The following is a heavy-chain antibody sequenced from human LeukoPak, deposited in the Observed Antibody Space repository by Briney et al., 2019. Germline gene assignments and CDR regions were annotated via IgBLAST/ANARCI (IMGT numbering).Heavy chain of an antibody. Sequence: ASVKVSCKASGYTFTGYYMHWVRQAPGQGLEWMGWINPNSGNTNYAQKLQGRVTMTTDTSTSTAYMELRSLRSDDTAVYYCARERSGRGFDPWGQGTLVTVSS. D-gene: IGHD3-10*01. CDR1: GYTFTGYY. V-gene: IGHV1-18*04. CDR3: ARERSGRGFDP. CDR2: INPNSGNT. J-gene: IGHJ5*02.